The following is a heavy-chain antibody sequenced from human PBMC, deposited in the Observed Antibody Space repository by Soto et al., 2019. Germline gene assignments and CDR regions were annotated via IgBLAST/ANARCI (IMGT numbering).Heavy chain of an antibody. Sequence: GGCLRLSCAASGFTFGTTDMSWVRQAPEEGLEWVSTIDGSGGITYYADSVKGRFTISRDNSRNTGYLQMNSLRGDETALYYCVKNSGWFNTWGQGALVTVPQ. V-gene: IGHV3-23*01. CDR1: GFTFGTTD. CDR3: VKNSGWFNT. D-gene: IGHD3-10*01. CDR2: IDGSGGIT. J-gene: IGHJ5*02.